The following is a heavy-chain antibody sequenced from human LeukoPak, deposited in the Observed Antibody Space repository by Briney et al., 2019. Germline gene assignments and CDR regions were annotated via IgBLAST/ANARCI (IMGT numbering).Heavy chain of an antibody. V-gene: IGHV3-11*04. CDR1: GFTVSSNY. CDR3: ARAGPPAFDP. Sequence: PGGSLRLSCAASGFTVSSNYMSWVRQAPGKGLERVSYISSSGSAIYYADSVKGRFTISRDNAKNSLYLQMNSLRAEDTAVYYCARAGPPAFDPWGQGTLVTVSS. J-gene: IGHJ5*02. CDR2: ISSSGSAI.